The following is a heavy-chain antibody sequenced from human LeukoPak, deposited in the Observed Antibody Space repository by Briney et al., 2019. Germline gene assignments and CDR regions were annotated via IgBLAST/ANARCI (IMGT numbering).Heavy chain of an antibody. CDR2: ISDSGGST. CDR1: GFTFSNYV. CDR3: AKGHSLGGFDY. V-gene: IGHV3-23*01. D-gene: IGHD6-13*01. Sequence: PGGSLRLSCTASGFTFSNYVMTWVRQAPGKGLEWVSGISDSGGSTYYADSVKGRFTISRDNSKNTVYLQINSLRAEDTAVYYCAKGHSLGGFDYWGQGTLVTVSS. J-gene: IGHJ4*02.